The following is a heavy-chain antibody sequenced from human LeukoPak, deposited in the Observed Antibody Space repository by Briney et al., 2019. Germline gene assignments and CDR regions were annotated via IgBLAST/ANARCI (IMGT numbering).Heavy chain of an antibody. D-gene: IGHD4-11*01. J-gene: IGHJ5*02. CDR1: GGSISNYY. CDR3: ARQEGTVTTDNWFDP. Sequence: MPSETLSLTCPVSGGSISNYYYWTWIRQPPGKGLEWIGYVYYTGSTNFNPSLKSRVTMSLDTSRNQFSLKLTSLTAADTAVYYCARQEGTVTTDNWFDPWGQGTLVTVSS. V-gene: IGHV4-59*01. CDR2: VYYTGST.